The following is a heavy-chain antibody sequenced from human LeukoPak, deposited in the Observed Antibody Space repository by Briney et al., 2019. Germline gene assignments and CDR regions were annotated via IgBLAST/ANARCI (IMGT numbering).Heavy chain of an antibody. CDR2: IKRDGSER. V-gene: IGHV3-7*01. CDR3: ARVGAQYCSGGSCSIDY. J-gene: IGHJ4*02. Sequence: GGSLRLSCAASGFTFSSYWMSWVRQAPGKGLEWVANIKRDGSERYYVDSVEGRFTISRDNAKNSLYLQMNSLRADDTAVYYCARVGAQYCSGGSCSIDYWGQGTLVTVSS. CDR1: GFTFSSYW. D-gene: IGHD2-15*01.